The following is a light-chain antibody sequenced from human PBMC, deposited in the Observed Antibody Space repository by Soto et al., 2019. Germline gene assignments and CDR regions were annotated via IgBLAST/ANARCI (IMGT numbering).Light chain of an antibody. V-gene: IGKV3-20*01. J-gene: IGKJ3*01. CDR3: QQYCHSPPFT. Sequence: EIVLTQSPGTLSLSPGERATLSCRASQSVSSSYLAWYQQKPGQAPRLLIYGASSRATAIPDRFSASGSGTDFTLTISRLEPEDFAVYYCQQYCHSPPFTFGPGTKVDIK. CDR1: QSVSSSY. CDR2: GAS.